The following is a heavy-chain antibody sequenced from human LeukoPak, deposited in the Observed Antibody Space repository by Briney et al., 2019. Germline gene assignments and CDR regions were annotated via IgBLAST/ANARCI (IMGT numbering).Heavy chain of an antibody. CDR2: IKPNSGGT. CDR1: GYTFTGYY. V-gene: IGHV1-2*02. J-gene: IGHJ4*02. D-gene: IGHD3-9*01. Sequence: ASVKVSCTASGYTFTGYYMHWVRQAPGQGLEWMGWIKPNSGGTNYAQKFQGRVTMTRDTSISTAYMDLSRLRSDDTAVYYCARELYDTLTGYYNGLDYWGQGTMLTVSS. CDR3: ARELYDTLTGYYNGLDY.